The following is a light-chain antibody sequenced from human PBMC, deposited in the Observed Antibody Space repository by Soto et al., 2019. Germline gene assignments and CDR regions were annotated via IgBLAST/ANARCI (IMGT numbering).Light chain of an antibody. CDR3: QQYGSSPRT. Sequence: EIVLTQSPDTLSLSPGHSATLSCRASQSVRSSYLAWYQQTPGQTPRLLIYAASSRATGIPDRFSGSGSGTDFSLTISRLEAEDFAVYYCQQYGSSPRTFGQGTKVDI. CDR2: AAS. V-gene: IGKV3-20*01. J-gene: IGKJ1*01. CDR1: QSVRSSY.